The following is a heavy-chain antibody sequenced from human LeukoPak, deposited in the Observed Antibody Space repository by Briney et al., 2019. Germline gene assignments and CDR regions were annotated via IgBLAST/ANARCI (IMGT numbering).Heavy chain of an antibody. Sequence: ASVKVSCNASGYTFTTYNVHWVRQAPGQRLEWMGWINAANGNTKSSQKFQGRVTITRDTSATTAYMELSSLRSEDTAVYYCARPYYYDSSGYYRGVSPFDYWGQGTLVTVSS. CDR1: GYTFTTYN. V-gene: IGHV1-3*01. J-gene: IGHJ4*02. CDR3: ARPYYYDSSGYYRGVSPFDY. CDR2: INAANGNT. D-gene: IGHD3-22*01.